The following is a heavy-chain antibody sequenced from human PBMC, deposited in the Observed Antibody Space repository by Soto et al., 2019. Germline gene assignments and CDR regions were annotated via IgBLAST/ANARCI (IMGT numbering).Heavy chain of an antibody. D-gene: IGHD2-2*01. CDR2: IWYDGSNK. J-gene: IGHJ3*02. Sequence: PGGSLRLSCAASGFTFSSYGMHWVRQAPGKGLEWVAVIWYDGSNKYYADSVKGRFTISRDNSKNTLYLQMNSLRAEDTAVYYCASAPECIVVVPAATIDIWGQGTMVTVS. CDR1: GFTFSSYG. V-gene: IGHV3-33*01. CDR3: ASAPECIVVVPAATIDI.